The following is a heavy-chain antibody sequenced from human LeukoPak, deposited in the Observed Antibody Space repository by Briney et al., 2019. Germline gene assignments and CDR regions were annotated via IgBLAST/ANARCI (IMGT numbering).Heavy chain of an antibody. CDR1: GFTFSDYY. V-gene: IGHV3-11*04. Sequence: PGGSLRLSCAASGFTFSDYYMSWIRQAPGKGLEWVSYISSSGSTIYYADSVKGRFTISRDNAKNSLYLQMNSLRAEDTAVYYCARCVAAVGTNYPPDYWGQGTLVTVSS. J-gene: IGHJ4*02. CDR2: ISSSGSTI. CDR3: ARCVAAVGTNYPPDY. D-gene: IGHD6-13*01.